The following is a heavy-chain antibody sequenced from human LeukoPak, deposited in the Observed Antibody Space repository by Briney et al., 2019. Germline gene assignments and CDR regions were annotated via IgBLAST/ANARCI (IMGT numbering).Heavy chain of an antibody. Sequence: GGSLTLSCTASGFTFSNSAMNWVRQSPGKGLEWISTTSNTGGSTNYADSVKGRFSISRDNSKSMLYLRVYSLGAEDTAIYYCVKSAGKDGYRDVFDIWGQGTMVTVSS. D-gene: IGHD5-24*01. CDR2: TSNTGGST. CDR1: GFTFSNSA. J-gene: IGHJ3*02. CDR3: VKSAGKDGYRDVFDI. V-gene: IGHV3-23*01.